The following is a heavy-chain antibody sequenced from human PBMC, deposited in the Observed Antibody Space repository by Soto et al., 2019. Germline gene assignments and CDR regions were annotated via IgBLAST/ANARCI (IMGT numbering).Heavy chain of an antibody. CDR1: GFTFTNYW. CDR2: IDGVGTGT. CDR3: TKVFEY. J-gene: IGHJ4*02. V-gene: IGHV3-74*01. Sequence: PGGSLRLSCAASGFTFTNYWMHWVRQVPGKGLVWVSRIDGVGTGTSYSDSVRGRFTISRDNAENTLYLQMNSLRAEDTAVYYCTKVFEYWGQGTPVTVYS.